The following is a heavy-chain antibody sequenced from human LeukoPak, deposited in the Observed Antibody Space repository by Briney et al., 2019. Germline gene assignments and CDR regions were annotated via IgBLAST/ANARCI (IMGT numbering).Heavy chain of an antibody. D-gene: IGHD3-22*01. J-gene: IGHJ4*02. CDR1: GGSISSYY. Sequence: SETLSLTCTVSGGSISSYYWSWIRQPPGKGLEWIGYIYYSGSTNYNPSLKSRVTISVDTSKNQFSLKLSSVTAADTAVYYCARVKYYYDSGGYYRIYYFDYWGQGTLVTVSS. CDR2: IYYSGST. CDR3: ARVKYYYDSGGYYRIYYFDY. V-gene: IGHV4-59*01.